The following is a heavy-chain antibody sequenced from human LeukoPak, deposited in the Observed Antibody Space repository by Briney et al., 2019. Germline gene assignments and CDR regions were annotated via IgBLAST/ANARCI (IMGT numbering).Heavy chain of an antibody. CDR3: ASSPVTTSFSDY. D-gene: IGHD4-17*01. CDR1: GGSISSGSYY. Sequence: SETLSLTCTVSGGSISSGSYYWSWIRQPAGKGLEWIGRIYTSGSTNCNPSLKSRVTISVDTSKNQFSLKLSSVTAADTAVYYCASSPVTTSFSDYWGQGTLVTVSS. J-gene: IGHJ4*02. V-gene: IGHV4-61*02. CDR2: IYTSGST.